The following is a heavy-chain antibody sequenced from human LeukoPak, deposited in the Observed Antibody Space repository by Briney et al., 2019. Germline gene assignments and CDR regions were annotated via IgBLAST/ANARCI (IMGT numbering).Heavy chain of an antibody. V-gene: IGHV4-4*02. D-gene: IGHD2-15*01. CDR1: GGSISSSNW. J-gene: IGHJ4*02. CDR3: ARGKVARFDY. Sequence: SETLSLTCAVSGGSISSSNWWSWVRQPPGKGLEWIGYIDYSGSTNYNSSLKSRVSIAVHTSKKQFSLKVSSVTAADTAVYYCARGKVARFDYWGQGTLVTVSS. CDR2: IDYSGST.